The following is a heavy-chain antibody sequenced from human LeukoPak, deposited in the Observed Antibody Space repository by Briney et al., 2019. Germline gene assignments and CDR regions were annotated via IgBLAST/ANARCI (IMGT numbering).Heavy chain of an antibody. CDR3: ARAGYYYDSSGYSAVLGY. CDR2: IYYSGST. V-gene: IGHV4-31*03. J-gene: IGHJ4*02. Sequence: SQTLSLTCTVSGGSISSGGYYCSWIRQHPGKVLERIEHIYYSGSTYYNPSLKSRVTISVDMSKNQFSLKLSSVPAADTAVYYCARAGYYYDSSGYSAVLGYWGQGTLVTVSS. D-gene: IGHD3-22*01. CDR1: GGSISSGGYY.